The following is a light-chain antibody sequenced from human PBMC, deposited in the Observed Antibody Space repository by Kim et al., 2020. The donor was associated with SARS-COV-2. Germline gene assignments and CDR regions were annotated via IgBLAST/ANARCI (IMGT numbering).Light chain of an antibody. CDR3: QVWDSSSDHRV. CDR1: SIGSKS. CDR2: YES. Sequence: PGKAARITCVGNSIGSKSVHWYQLKPGQAPVLVIYYESDRPSGIPERFSGSNSGNTSTLTIRRVEAGDEADYYCQVWDSSSDHRVFGGGTQLTVL. V-gene: IGLV3-21*04. J-gene: IGLJ2*01.